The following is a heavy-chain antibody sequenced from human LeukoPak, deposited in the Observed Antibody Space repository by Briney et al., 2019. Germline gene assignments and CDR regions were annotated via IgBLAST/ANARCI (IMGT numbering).Heavy chain of an antibody. CDR3: ARGFRVRVRGVYYYYYMDV. CDR1: GYTFTGYY. D-gene: IGHD3-10*01. V-gene: IGHV1-2*02. Sequence: ASVKVSCKASGYTFTGYYMHWVRQAPGQGLEWMGWINPNSGGTNYAQKFQGRVTMTRDTSISTAYMELSRLRSDDTAVYYCARGFRVRVRGVYYYYYMDVWGKGTTVTVS. J-gene: IGHJ6*03. CDR2: INPNSGGT.